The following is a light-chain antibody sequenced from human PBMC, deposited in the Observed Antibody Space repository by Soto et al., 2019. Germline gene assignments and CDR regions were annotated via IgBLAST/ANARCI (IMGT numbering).Light chain of an antibody. J-gene: IGLJ1*01. CDR2: DVK. Sequence: QSALTQPRSVSGSPGQSVTISCTGTSSDVGGYNYVTWYQQHPGRAPKVMIYDVKTRPSGVPDRFSGSKSGNTASLTISELQAEDQADYYCYSSAGSYTIVFVTGTKVTV. CDR3: YSSAGSYTIV. CDR1: SSDVGGYNY. V-gene: IGLV2-11*01.